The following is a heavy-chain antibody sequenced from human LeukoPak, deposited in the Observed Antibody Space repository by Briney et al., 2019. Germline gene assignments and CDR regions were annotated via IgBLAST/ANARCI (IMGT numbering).Heavy chain of an antibody. Sequence: SETLSLTCTVSGGSISSYYWCWIRQPPGKGLEWIGYIYYSGSTNYNPSLKSRVTISVDTSKNQFSLKLSSVTAADTAVYYCARVSYGGNFFDYWGQGTLVTVSS. D-gene: IGHD2-21*01. CDR2: IYYSGST. J-gene: IGHJ4*02. V-gene: IGHV4-59*01. CDR1: GGSISSYY. CDR3: ARVSYGGNFFDY.